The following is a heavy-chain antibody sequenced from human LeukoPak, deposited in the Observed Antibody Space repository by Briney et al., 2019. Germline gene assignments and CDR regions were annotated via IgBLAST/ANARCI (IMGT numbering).Heavy chain of an antibody. J-gene: IGHJ4*02. V-gene: IGHV3-30*02. D-gene: IGHD6-19*01. CDR2: IRYDGNTK. Sequence: PGGSLRLSCAASGFTFSNYGMHWVRQAPGKGLEWVAFIRYDGNTKYYVDSVKGRFTISRDNSKNTLYLQMNSLRPEDTAIYYCAKRDGMYTSGSYHFDYWGQGTLVTVSS. CDR3: AKRDGMYTSGSYHFDY. CDR1: GFTFSNYG.